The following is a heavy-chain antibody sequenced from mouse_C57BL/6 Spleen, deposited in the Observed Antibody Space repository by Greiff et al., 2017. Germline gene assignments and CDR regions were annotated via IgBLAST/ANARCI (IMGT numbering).Heavy chain of an antibody. CDR2: ISYDGSN. V-gene: IGHV3-6*01. CDR3: ASGYYGSRAWFAY. CDR1: GYSITSGYY. J-gene: IGHJ3*01. D-gene: IGHD1-1*01. Sequence: EVHLVESGPGLVKPSQSLSLTCSVTGYSITSGYYWNWIRQFPGNKLEWMGYISYDGSNNYNPSLKNRISITRDTSKNQFFLKLNSVTTEDTATYYCASGYYGSRAWFAYWGQGTLVTVSA.